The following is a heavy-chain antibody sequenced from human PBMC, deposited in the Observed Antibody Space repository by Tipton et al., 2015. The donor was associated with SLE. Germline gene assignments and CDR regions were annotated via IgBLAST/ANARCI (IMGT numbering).Heavy chain of an antibody. J-gene: IGHJ4*02. CDR3: ANLYGDQRDY. V-gene: IGHV4-34*01. Sequence: TLSLTCAVYGGSFSGYYWSWIRQPPGKGLEWIGEINHSGSTNYNPSLKSRVTISVDTSKNQFSLKLTSVTAADTAVHYCANLYGDQRDYWGQGTLVTVSS. CDR1: GGSFSGYY. D-gene: IGHD4-17*01. CDR2: INHSGST.